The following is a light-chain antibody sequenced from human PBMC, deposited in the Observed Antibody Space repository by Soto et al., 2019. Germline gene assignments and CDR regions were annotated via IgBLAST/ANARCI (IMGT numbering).Light chain of an antibody. CDR2: NVS. V-gene: IGLV2-14*01. CDR3: TSYTSSSTYV. J-gene: IGLJ1*01. CDR1: SSDVGGHNS. Sequence: QSVLTQPASVSGSPGQSITISCTGTSSDVGGHNSVSWYQQHPGKAPKLMIYNVSTRPSGVSNRFSGSKSGNTASLTISGLLAEDEADYYCTSYTSSSTYVFGAGTKLTVL.